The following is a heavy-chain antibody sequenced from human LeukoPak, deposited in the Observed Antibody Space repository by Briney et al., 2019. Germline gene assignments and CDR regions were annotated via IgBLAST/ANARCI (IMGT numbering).Heavy chain of an antibody. CDR1: GFTFSGYG. CDR3: ARAPHYSNYGPYYYGMDV. Sequence: GGSLRLSCTASGFTFSGYGMHWVRQALGKGLEWVAIIWYDGSKRYYADSVKGRFTISRDNFKNTLYLEMNTLRAEDTAVYYCARAPHYSNYGPYYYGMDVWGQGTTVTVSS. V-gene: IGHV3-33*01. D-gene: IGHD4-11*01. CDR2: IWYDGSKR. J-gene: IGHJ6*02.